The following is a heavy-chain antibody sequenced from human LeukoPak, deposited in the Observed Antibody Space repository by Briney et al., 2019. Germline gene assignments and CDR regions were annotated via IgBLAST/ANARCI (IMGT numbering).Heavy chain of an antibody. Sequence: GGSLRLSCAASGFSFSDYSMTWVRQAPGKGLEWVAVISGSGDNTYHADSVKGRFIISRDNSNNTLSVQMNSLRAEDTAVYYCVKGAKYSGSSVDYFYMDVWAKGTTVTVSS. J-gene: IGHJ6*03. D-gene: IGHD1-26*01. V-gene: IGHV3-23*01. CDR1: GFSFSDYS. CDR2: ISGSGDNT. CDR3: VKGAKYSGSSVDYFYMDV.